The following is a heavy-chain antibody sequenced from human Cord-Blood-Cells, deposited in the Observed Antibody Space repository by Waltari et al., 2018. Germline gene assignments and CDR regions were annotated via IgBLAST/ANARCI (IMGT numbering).Heavy chain of an antibody. CDR3: ARDLSHYYDSSGYYN. CDR1: GYTFTSYG. J-gene: IGHJ4*02. CDR2: ISAYNGNP. Sequence: QVQLVQSGAEVKKPGASVKVSCKASGYTFTSYGISWVRQAPGQGLEWMGWISAYNGNPNQAQKLQGRVTMATDTSTSTSYMELRSLSSDDTAVYYCARDLSHYYDSSGYYNWGQGTLVTVSS. D-gene: IGHD3-22*01. V-gene: IGHV1-18*01.